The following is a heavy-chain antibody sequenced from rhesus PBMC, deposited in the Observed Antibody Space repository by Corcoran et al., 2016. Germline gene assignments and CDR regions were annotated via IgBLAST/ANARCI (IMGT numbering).Heavy chain of an antibody. Sequence: EVQLVESGGGLVQPGGSLILSCAASGFTFRDSAMHCVRQAPGKGLEWVSTISKTGKTINYVDFAEGRFTVSRDNAKNSLSLQMNSLRAEDTAVYYCVIDDYGRDWGQGVLVTVSS. CDR2: ISKTGKTI. CDR3: VIDDYGRD. J-gene: IGHJ4*01. CDR1: GFTFRDSA. D-gene: IGHD4-29*01. V-gene: IGHV3-7*01.